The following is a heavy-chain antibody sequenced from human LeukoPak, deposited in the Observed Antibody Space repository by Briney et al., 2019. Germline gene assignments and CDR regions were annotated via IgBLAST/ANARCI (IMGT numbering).Heavy chain of an antibody. V-gene: IGHV1-8*03. Sequence: ASVKVSCKASGYTFTSYDINWVRQATGQGLEWMGWMNPNSGNTGYAQRFQGRVTITRNTSISTAYMELSSLRSEDTAVYYCARNRAGRWLQLFGDYYYYYMDVWGKGTTVTVS. CDR1: GYTFTSYD. CDR2: MNPNSGNT. J-gene: IGHJ6*03. D-gene: IGHD5-24*01. CDR3: ARNRAGRWLQLFGDYYYYYMDV.